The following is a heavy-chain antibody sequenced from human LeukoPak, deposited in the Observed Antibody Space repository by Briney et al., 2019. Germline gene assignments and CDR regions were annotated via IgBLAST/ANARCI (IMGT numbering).Heavy chain of an antibody. CDR1: GFIFSNYD. V-gene: IGHV3-21*01. CDR3: ARVAAGPF. CDR2: ISSSSNYI. Sequence: GGSLRLSCAASGFIFSNYDMNWVSQAPGKGLEWVSSISSSSNYIYYADSVKGRFTISRDNAKNSLYLQMNSLRAEDSAVYYCARVAAGPFWGQGTLVTVSS. J-gene: IGHJ4*02. D-gene: IGHD6-13*01.